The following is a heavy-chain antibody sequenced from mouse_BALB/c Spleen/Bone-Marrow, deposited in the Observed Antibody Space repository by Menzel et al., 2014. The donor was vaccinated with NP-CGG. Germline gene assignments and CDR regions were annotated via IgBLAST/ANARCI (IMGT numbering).Heavy chain of an antibody. CDR2: IRNKANGYTT. CDR1: GFTFTDYY. D-gene: IGHD1-1*01. Sequence: EVKLVESGGGLVQPGGSLGLSCATSGFTFTDYYMSWVRQTPGKALEGLGFIRNKANGYTTDYSVSVKGRFTISRDNSQSILYLQMNTLRAEDSATYYCARDENYDIYWYFDVWGAGTTVTVSS. CDR3: ARDENYDIYWYFDV. V-gene: IGHV7-3*02. J-gene: IGHJ1*01.